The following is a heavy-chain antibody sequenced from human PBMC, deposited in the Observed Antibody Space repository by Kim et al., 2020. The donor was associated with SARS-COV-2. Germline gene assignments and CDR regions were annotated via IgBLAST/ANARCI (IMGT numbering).Heavy chain of an antibody. CDR3: AKTAGYSSSWYFSLYFDL. CDR2: ISGDGGST. V-gene: IGHV3-43*02. D-gene: IGHD6-13*01. J-gene: IGHJ2*01. CDR1: GFTFDDYA. Sequence: GGSLRLSCAASGFTFDDYAMHWVRQAPGKGLEWVSLISGDGGSTYYADSVKGRFTISRDNSKNSLYLQMNSLRTEDTALYYCAKTAGYSSSWYFSLYFDLWGRGTLVTVSS.